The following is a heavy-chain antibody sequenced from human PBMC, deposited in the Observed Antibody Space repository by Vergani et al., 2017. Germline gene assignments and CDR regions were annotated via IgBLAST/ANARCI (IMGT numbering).Heavy chain of an antibody. CDR2: INAGNGNT. Sequence: QVQLVQSGAEVKKPGASVKVSCKASGYTFTSYAMHWVRQAPGQRLEWMGWINAGNGNTKSSQKFQGRVTITRDTSESTAYMDLSSLRSEDTAVYYCARVCISPTLLNCNYQFAFDIWGQGTMVTVSS. J-gene: IGHJ3*02. CDR3: ARVCISPTLLNCNYQFAFDI. D-gene: IGHD1-7*01. V-gene: IGHV1-3*01. CDR1: GYTFTSYA.